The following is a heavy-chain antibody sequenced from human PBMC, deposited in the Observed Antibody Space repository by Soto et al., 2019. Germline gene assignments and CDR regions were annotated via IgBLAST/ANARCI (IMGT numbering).Heavy chain of an antibody. CDR1: GGSISSGGYS. D-gene: IGHD5-18*01. CDR2: IYHSGST. J-gene: IGHJ4*02. Sequence: SETLSLTCAVSGGSISSGGYSWSWIRQPPGKGLEWIGYIYHSGSTYYNPSLKSRVTISVDRSKNQFSLKLSSVTAADTAVYYCARVGYSSGFSLDYWGQGTLVTVPS. V-gene: IGHV4-30-2*01. CDR3: ARVGYSSGFSLDY.